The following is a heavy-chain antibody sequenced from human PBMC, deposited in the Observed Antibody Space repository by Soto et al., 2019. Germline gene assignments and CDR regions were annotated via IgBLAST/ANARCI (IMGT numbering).Heavy chain of an antibody. CDR2: ISYDGSNK. CDR3: AKDLGHSNDMDV. V-gene: IGHV3-30*18. Sequence: QVQLVESRGGVVQPGRSLRLSCAASGFTFSVYVMYWVRQAPGKGLEWVALISYDGSNKYYADSVKGRFTISRDNSKNTLYLQMNRLRAEDTAVYYCAKDLGHSNDMDVWGQGTTVTVSS. J-gene: IGHJ6*02. CDR1: GFTFSVYV. D-gene: IGHD5-18*01.